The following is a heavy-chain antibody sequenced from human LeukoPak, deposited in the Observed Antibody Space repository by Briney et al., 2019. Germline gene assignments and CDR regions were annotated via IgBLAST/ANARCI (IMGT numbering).Heavy chain of an antibody. J-gene: IGHJ4*02. D-gene: IGHD5-24*01. V-gene: IGHV4-39*07. CDR2: IYYSGST. CDR1: GGSISSSSYY. CDR3: ARDSGDGYKPLFDY. Sequence: SETLSLTCTVSGGSISSSSYYWGWTRQPPGKGLEWIGSIYYSGSTYYNPSLKSRVTISVDTSKNQFSLKLSSVTAADTAVYYCARDSGDGYKPLFDYWGQGTLVTVSS.